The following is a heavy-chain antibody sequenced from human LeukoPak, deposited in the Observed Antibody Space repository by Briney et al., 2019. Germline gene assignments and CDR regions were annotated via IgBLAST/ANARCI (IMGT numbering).Heavy chain of an antibody. D-gene: IGHD2-21*01. CDR2: IKQDGSEK. CDR1: GFTFSSYW. Sequence: PGGSLRLSCTVSGFTFSSYWMSWVRQAPGKGLEWVANIKQDGSEKYYVDSVKGRFTISRDNAKNSLYLQMNSQRAGDTAVYYCAICDYFDYWGQGTLVTVSS. V-gene: IGHV3-7*01. J-gene: IGHJ4*02. CDR3: AICDYFDY.